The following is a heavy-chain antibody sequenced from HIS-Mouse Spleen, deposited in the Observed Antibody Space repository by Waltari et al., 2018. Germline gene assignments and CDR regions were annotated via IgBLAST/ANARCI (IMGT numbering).Heavy chain of an antibody. CDR1: GGSISSSRYS. CDR3: AREIPYSSSWYDWYFDL. Sequence: QLQLQESGPGLVTPSETLSLTCTVSGGSISSSRYSLGWIRQPPGKGLAWIGSIYYSGSTYYNPSLKSRVTISVDTSKNQFSLKLSSVTAADTAVYYCAREIPYSSSWYDWYFDLWGRGTLVTVSS. J-gene: IGHJ2*01. CDR2: IYYSGST. V-gene: IGHV4-39*07. D-gene: IGHD6-13*01.